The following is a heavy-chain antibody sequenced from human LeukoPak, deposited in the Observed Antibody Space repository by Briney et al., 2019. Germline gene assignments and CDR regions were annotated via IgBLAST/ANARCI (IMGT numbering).Heavy chain of an antibody. J-gene: IGHJ4*02. CDR1: GFTFDDYA. D-gene: IGHD3-22*01. CDR3: AKDQRSYYYDSSGYTWDY. Sequence: GGSLRLSCAASGFTFDDYAMHWVRQAPGKGLEWVSGISWNSGSIGYADSVKGRFTISRDNAKNSLYLQMNSLRTEDTALYYCAKDQRSYYYDSSGYTWDYWGQGTLVTVSS. CDR2: ISWNSGSI. V-gene: IGHV3-9*01.